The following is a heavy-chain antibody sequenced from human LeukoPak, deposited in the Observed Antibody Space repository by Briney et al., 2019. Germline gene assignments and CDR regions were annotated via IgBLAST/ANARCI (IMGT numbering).Heavy chain of an antibody. Sequence: PSETLSLTCTVSGGSIRGYFWSWIRQPPGKGLEGIGYIHASGSTNQSPSLKSRVTISVDTSKNQFSLKLTSVTAADTAVYYCARGRPVTGSFYFDYWGQGTLVTVSS. CDR1: GGSIRGYF. D-gene: IGHD1-26*01. V-gene: IGHV4-59*01. CDR3: ARGRPVTGSFYFDY. CDR2: IHASGST. J-gene: IGHJ4*02.